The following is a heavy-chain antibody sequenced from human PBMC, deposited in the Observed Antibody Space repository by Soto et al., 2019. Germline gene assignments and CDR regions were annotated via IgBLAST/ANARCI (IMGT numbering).Heavy chain of an antibody. CDR3: ARELITGTTRGDAFDI. J-gene: IGHJ3*02. D-gene: IGHD1-7*01. CDR2: INPNSGGT. V-gene: IGHV1-2*02. Sequence: ASVKVSCKASGYTFTGYYMHWVRQAPGQGLEWMGWINPNSGGTNYAQKFQGRVTMTRDTSISTAYMELSRLRSDDTAVYYCARELITGTTRGDAFDICGQGTMVTVSS. CDR1: GYTFTGYY.